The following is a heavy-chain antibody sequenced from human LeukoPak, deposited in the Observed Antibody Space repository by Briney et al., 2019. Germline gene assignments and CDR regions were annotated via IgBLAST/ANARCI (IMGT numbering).Heavy chain of an antibody. J-gene: IGHJ4*02. Sequence: GRSLRLSCAASGFTFSSYGMHWVRQAPGKGLEWVAVIWYDGSNKYYADSVKGRFTISRDNSKNTLYLQMNSLRAEDTAVYYCARGPRRAAEVHYRGQGTLVTVSS. CDR2: IWYDGSNK. CDR1: GFTFSSYG. D-gene: IGHD6-13*01. V-gene: IGHV3-33*01. CDR3: ARGPRRAAEVHY.